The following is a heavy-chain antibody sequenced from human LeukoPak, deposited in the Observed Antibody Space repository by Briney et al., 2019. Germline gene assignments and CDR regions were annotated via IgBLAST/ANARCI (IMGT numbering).Heavy chain of an antibody. CDR3: AGDGITMVRGVISDAFDI. CDR1: GFTFSSYS. Sequence: GGFLRLSCAASGFTFSSYSMNWVRQAPGKGLEWVSYISSSSSTIYYADSVKARFTISRDNAKNSLYLQMNSLRAEDTAVYYCAGDGITMVRGVISDAFDIWGQGTMVTVSS. CDR2: ISSSSSTI. V-gene: IGHV3-48*04. J-gene: IGHJ3*02. D-gene: IGHD3-10*01.